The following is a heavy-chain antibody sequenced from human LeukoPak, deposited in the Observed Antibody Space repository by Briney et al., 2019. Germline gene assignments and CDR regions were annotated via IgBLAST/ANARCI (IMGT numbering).Heavy chain of an antibody. D-gene: IGHD1-26*01. CDR3: ARLQQTIVGATNFDY. CDR2: ISAYNGNT. J-gene: IGHJ4*02. V-gene: IGHV1-18*01. CDR1: GYTFTSYG. Sequence: ASVKVSCKASGYTFTSYGISWVRQAPGQGLEWMGWISAYNGNTNYAQKLQGRVTMTTDTSTSTAYMELRSLRSDDTAVYYCARLQQTIVGATNFDYWGQETLVTVSS.